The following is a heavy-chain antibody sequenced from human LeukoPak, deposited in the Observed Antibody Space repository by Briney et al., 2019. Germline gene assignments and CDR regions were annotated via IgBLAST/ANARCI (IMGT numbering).Heavy chain of an antibody. CDR3: ARGRATFTWGNNWYFDL. CDR2: ISSSCSTI. CDR1: VFTFSSYY. J-gene: IGHJ2*01. Sequence: PGGSLRLSYAAPVFTFSSYYMNWVRHAPGKALECVSYISSSCSTIYYTDSVEGRFTISRDNGKNALYLKMKSLRAEETAVYYCARGRATFTWGNNWYFDLWGRGTLVTVSS. D-gene: IGHD5-24*01. V-gene: IGHV3-48*03.